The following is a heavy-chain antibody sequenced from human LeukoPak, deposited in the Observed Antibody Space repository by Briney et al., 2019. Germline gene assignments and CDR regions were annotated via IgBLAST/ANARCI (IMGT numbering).Heavy chain of an antibody. CDR3: ARYREYVTIFGVVLPYYGMDV. CDR2: ISSSSSYI. J-gene: IGHJ6*02. Sequence: PGGSLRLSCAASGFTFSSYSMTWVRQAPGKGLEWVSSISSSSSYIYYADSVKGRFTISRDNAKNSLYLQMNSLRAEDTAVYYCARYREYVTIFGVVLPYYGMDVWGQGTTVTVSS. V-gene: IGHV3-21*01. CDR1: GFTFSSYS. D-gene: IGHD3-3*01.